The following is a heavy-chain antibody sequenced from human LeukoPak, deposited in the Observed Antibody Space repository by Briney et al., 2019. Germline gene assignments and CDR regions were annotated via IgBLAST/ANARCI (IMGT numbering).Heavy chain of an antibody. CDR3: ARDVLVYAMTRPGYYYYYMDV. CDR1: GFTFSSYW. CDR2: IKQDGSEK. Sequence: GGSLRLSCAASGFTFSSYWMSWVRQAPGKGLEWVANIKQDGSEKYYVDSVKGRFTISRDNAKNSLYLQMNSLRAEDTAVYYCARDVLVYAMTRPGYYYYYMDVWGKGTTVTISS. D-gene: IGHD3-3*01. V-gene: IGHV3-7*01. J-gene: IGHJ6*03.